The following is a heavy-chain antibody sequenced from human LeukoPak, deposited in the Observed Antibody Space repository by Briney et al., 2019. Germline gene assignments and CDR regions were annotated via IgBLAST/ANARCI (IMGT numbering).Heavy chain of an antibody. Sequence: ASVKVSCEASGYTFTSYYMHWVRQAPGQGLEWMGIINPSGGSTSYAQKFQGRVTMTRDTSTSTVYMELSSLRSEDTAVYYCASASLIAVAGTRQSWPDYWGQGTLVTVSS. CDR1: GYTFTSYY. CDR2: INPSGGST. CDR3: ASASLIAVAGTRQSWPDY. V-gene: IGHV1-46*01. D-gene: IGHD6-19*01. J-gene: IGHJ4*02.